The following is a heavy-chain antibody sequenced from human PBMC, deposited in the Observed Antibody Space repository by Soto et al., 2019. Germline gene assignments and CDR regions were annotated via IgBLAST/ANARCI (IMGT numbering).Heavy chain of an antibody. CDR3: ARDFEY. Sequence: EVQLVESGGGLVQPGGSLRLSCEVSGFTFSTFWMHWVRQAPGKGLVWVSRINSDGSSTNYADSVKGRVTISRDNAKNTLYLQLNSLRPEDTAVYYCARDFEYWGQGTLVTVSS. CDR2: INSDGSST. J-gene: IGHJ4*02. CDR1: GFTFSTFW. V-gene: IGHV3-74*01.